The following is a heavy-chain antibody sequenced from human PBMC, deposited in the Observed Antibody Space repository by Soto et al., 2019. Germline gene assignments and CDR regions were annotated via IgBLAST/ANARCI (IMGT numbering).Heavy chain of an antibody. J-gene: IGHJ5*02. CDR2: IDSGGRTT. V-gene: IGHV3-74*01. CDR1: GFTFSRDW. CDR3: VRSMTALTIDWLDP. Sequence: GGSLRLSCAASGFTFSRDWMHWFRQAPGKGLVWVSRIDSGGRTTTYADSVKGRFTISRDNTNNTLNLQMNGLRAEDTAVYYCVRSMTALTIDWLDPWGQGTQVTVSS. D-gene: IGHD4-17*01.